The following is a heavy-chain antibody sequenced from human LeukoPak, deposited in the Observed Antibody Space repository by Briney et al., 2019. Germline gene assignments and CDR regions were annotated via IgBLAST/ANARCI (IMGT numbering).Heavy chain of an antibody. CDR2: ISGNGINT. J-gene: IGHJ4*02. Sequence: GGSLRLSCATSGFTFNIYDMNWVRQAPGKGLEWVTIISGNGINTYYADSVKGRFTISRDDSKNTLYLQMNSLRVDDTAIYYCARGVSDWGQGTLVTVAS. CDR3: ARGVSD. V-gene: IGHV3-23*01. D-gene: IGHD3-16*01. CDR1: GFTFNIYD.